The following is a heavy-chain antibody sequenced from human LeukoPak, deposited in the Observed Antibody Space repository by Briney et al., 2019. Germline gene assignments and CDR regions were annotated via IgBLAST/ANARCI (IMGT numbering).Heavy chain of an antibody. Sequence: GGCLRLSCAASGFTFSSYEMNWVRRAPGKGLEWVSYISSSGSTIYYADSVKGRFTISRDNAKNSLYLQMNSLRAEDTAVYYCARALRYFDWLSTSPEYNWFDPWGQGTLVTVSS. V-gene: IGHV3-48*03. D-gene: IGHD3-9*01. CDR3: ARALRYFDWLSTSPEYNWFDP. CDR2: ISSSGSTI. J-gene: IGHJ5*02. CDR1: GFTFSSYE.